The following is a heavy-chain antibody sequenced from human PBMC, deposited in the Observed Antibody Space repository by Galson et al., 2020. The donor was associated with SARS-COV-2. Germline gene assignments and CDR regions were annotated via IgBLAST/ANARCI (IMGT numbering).Heavy chain of an antibody. CDR2: FDPEDGET. Sequence: ASVKVSCKVSGYTLTALSMHWVRQAPGKGLEWMGGFDPEDGETIYAQKFQGRVTMTEDTSTDTAYMELSSLRSEDTAVYYCATASAMVFDTNWFDPWGQGTLVTVSS. V-gene: IGHV1-24*01. D-gene: IGHD5-18*01. CDR3: ATASAMVFDTNWFDP. J-gene: IGHJ5*02. CDR1: GYTLTALS.